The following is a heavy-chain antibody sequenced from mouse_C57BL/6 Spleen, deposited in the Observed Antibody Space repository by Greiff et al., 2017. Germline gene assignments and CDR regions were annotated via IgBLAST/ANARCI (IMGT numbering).Heavy chain of an antibody. J-gene: IGHJ3*01. CDR1: GFTFSDYG. V-gene: IGHV5-17*01. CDR2: ISSGSSTI. Sequence: EVKLMESGGGLVKPGGSLKLSCAASGFTFSDYGMHWVRQAPETGLEWVAYISSGSSTIYYADTVKGRFTISRDNAKNTLFLQMTSLRSEDTAMYYCARGVRAWFAYWGQGTLVTVSA. D-gene: IGHD2-1*01. CDR3: ARGVRAWFAY.